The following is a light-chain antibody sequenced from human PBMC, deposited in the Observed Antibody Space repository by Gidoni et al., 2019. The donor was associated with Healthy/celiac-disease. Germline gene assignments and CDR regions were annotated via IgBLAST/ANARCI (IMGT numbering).Light chain of an antibody. J-gene: IGKJ1*01. CDR3: QQYDSLPLA. V-gene: IGKV1-33*01. Sequence: DIEMTQSPSSLSASIGDRDTITCQASQDISNYLNWYQQKPGKAPKLLIYDASTLERGVPSRFSGSGSGTDFTFTISSLQSEDIATYSCQQYDSLPLAFXQXTKVEIK. CDR1: QDISNY. CDR2: DAS.